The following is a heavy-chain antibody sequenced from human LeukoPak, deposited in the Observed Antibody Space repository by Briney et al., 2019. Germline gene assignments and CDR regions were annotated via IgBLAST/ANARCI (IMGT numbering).Heavy chain of an antibody. Sequence: GGSLRLSCAASGFTFSSYSMNWVRQAPGKGLEWVSYISSSSSTMYYADSVKGRFTISRDNAKNSLYLQMNSLRAEDTAVYYCARLYCSSTSCYILSHYYYYYMDVWGKGTTVTVSS. D-gene: IGHD2-2*02. J-gene: IGHJ6*03. CDR1: GFTFSSYS. CDR2: ISSSSSTM. CDR3: ARLYCSSTSCYILSHYYYYYMDV. V-gene: IGHV3-48*01.